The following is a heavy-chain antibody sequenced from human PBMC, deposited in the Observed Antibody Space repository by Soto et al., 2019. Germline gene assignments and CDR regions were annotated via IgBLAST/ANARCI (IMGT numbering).Heavy chain of an antibody. CDR1: GFTFRVYS. CDR3: ERSVEGHFAF. J-gene: IGHJ4*01. D-gene: IGHD6-19*01. V-gene: IGHV3-48*02. CDR2: ITSDEGTI. Sequence: EVQLVESGGGLVQPGGSLGLSCSASGFTFRVYSMNWVRQATGTGLVWVSYITSDEGTIHYSDSVKGRFTVSRDNAKNSVYLPMTSLSDDDTAVYYCERSVEGHFAFWGQLILVTVSS.